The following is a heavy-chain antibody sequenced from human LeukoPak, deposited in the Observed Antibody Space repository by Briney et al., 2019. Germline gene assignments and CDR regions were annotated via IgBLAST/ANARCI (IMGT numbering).Heavy chain of an antibody. D-gene: IGHD3-22*01. V-gene: IGHV4-59*12. CDR3: ARDAMGYDSSPPDY. CDR2: IYFSGST. CDR1: GCSISSYY. Sequence: PSETLSLTCTVSGCSISSYYWSWIRQPPGKGLEWIWYIYFSGSTNYNPSLKSRFTISVDTSKNQFSLKLSSVTAADTALYYCARDAMGYDSSPPDYWGQGNLVTVSS. J-gene: IGHJ4*02.